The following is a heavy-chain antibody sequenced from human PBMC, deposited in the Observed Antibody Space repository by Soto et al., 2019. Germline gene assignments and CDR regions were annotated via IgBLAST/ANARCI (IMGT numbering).Heavy chain of an antibody. J-gene: IGHJ4*02. D-gene: IGHD6-19*01. V-gene: IGHV3-30*18. CDR3: AKGGRQWMVTSDFNY. CDR2: FSHDGRNT. CDR1: GFTFSDFA. Sequence: AQLVESGGVVVQPGRSLRLSCAASGFTFSDFAMHWVRQAPGKGLEWVAVFSHDGRNTHYADSVKGRFTISRDSSKNTVSLEMTSLRAEDTAVYYCAKGGRQWMVTSDFNYWGQGALVTVSS.